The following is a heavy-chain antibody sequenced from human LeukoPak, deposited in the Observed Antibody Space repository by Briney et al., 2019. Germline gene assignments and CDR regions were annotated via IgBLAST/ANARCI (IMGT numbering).Heavy chain of an antibody. J-gene: IGHJ4*02. Sequence: SETLSLTCTVSGGSLSSSSYYWGWIRQPPGTGLEWIGSIYYSGYPYYNPSLESRVNISVDTSKNQFSLKLSSVTAADTPIYCCAKHYMGSSYNRGLDYWGQGTLVAVSS. CDR2: IYYSGYP. CDR3: AKHYMGSSYNRGLDY. CDR1: GGSLSSSSYY. V-gene: IGHV4-39*01. D-gene: IGHD3-10*01.